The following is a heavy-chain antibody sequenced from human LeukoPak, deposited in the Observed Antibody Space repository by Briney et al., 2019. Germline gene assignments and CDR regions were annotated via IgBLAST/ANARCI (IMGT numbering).Heavy chain of an antibody. V-gene: IGHV4-59*08. CDR3: ARVVIAAAGYPPEYFDL. CDR1: GGSISSYY. Sequence: SETLSLTCTVSGGSISSYYWSWIRQPPGKGLEWIGYIYYSGSTNYNPSLKSRVTISVDTSKNQFSLKLCSVTAADTAVYYCARVVIAAAGYPPEYFDLWGRGTLVTVSS. CDR2: IYYSGST. D-gene: IGHD6-13*01. J-gene: IGHJ2*01.